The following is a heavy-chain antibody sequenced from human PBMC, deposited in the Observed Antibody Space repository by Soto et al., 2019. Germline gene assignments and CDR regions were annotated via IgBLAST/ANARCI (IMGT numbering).Heavy chain of an antibody. J-gene: IGHJ5*02. Sequence: GGSLRLSCAASEFTFGDYAMSWFRQAPGKGLEWVGFIRSKAYGGTTEYAASVKGRFTISRDDSKSIAYLQMNSLKTEDTAVYYCTTNYYDSSGYDNWFDPWGQGTLVTVS. V-gene: IGHV3-49*03. CDR2: IRSKAYGGTT. D-gene: IGHD3-22*01. CDR1: EFTFGDYA. CDR3: TTNYYDSSGYDNWFDP.